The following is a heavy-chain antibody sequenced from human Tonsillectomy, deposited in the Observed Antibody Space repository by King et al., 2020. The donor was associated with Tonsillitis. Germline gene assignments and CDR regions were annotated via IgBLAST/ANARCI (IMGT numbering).Heavy chain of an antibody. CDR3: AKDGLIAAAGYFDY. D-gene: IGHD6-13*01. CDR2: ISYDGSNK. Sequence: VQLVESGGGVVQPGRSLRLSCAASGFTFSSYGMHWVRQAPGKGLEWVAVISYDGSNKYYADSVKGRFTISRDNSKNTLYLKMNSLRAEDTAVYYCAKDGLIAAAGYFDYWGQGTLVTVSS. CDR1: GFTFSSYG. V-gene: IGHV3-30*18. J-gene: IGHJ4*02.